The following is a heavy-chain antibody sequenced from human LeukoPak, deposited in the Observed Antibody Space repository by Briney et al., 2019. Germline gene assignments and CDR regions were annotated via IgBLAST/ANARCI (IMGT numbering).Heavy chain of an antibody. D-gene: IGHD5-18*01. CDR1: GYRFNNYW. V-gene: IGHV5-51*01. CDR3: TRQAYSYAPFDY. Sequence: GESLKISCKGSGYRFNNYWIGWVRQMPGKGLEWMGIIYPGDSDTRYSPSFQGQVTTSADKSTSTAYLQWSSLKASDTAMYYCTRQAYSYAPFDYWGQGTLVTVSS. J-gene: IGHJ4*02. CDR2: IYPGDSDT.